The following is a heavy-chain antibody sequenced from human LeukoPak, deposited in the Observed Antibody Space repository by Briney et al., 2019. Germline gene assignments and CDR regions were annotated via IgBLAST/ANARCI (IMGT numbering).Heavy chain of an antibody. J-gene: IGHJ6*03. CDR3: ARAVRTPLRYYYMDV. V-gene: IGHV1-18*01. Sequence: ASVKVSCKASGYTFTSYGISWVRQAPGQGLEWMGWISAYNGNTNYAQKLRGRVTMTTDTSTSTAYMELRSLRSDGTAVYYCARAVRTPLRYYYMDVWGKGTTVTVSS. CDR2: ISAYNGNT. CDR1: GYTFTSYG.